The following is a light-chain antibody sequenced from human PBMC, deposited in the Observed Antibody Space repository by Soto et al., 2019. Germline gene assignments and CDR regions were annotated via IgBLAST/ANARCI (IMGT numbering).Light chain of an antibody. V-gene: IGKV1-6*01. CDR2: AAS. J-gene: IGKJ5*01. CDR1: QGISND. CDR3: VQDYNYPST. Sequence: AIQMTQSPSSLSASVGARVTITCRASQGISNDLGWYQQKPGKAPKLLIYAASSLQSGVPSRVIGSGSGTDFTLTTSSLQTEDLATYYCVQDYNYPSTFGQGTRLEIK.